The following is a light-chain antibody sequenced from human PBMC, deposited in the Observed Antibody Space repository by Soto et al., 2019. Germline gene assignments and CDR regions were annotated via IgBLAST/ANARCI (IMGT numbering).Light chain of an antibody. V-gene: IGLV2-8*01. CDR2: EVS. CDR3: SSYAGSNNLV. Sequence: QSVLTQPPSAYGSPGQSVTISCTGTSSVFGGYNYVSWYQQHPGKAPKLMIYEVSKRPSGVPDRFSGSKSGNTASLTVSGLQAEDEADYYCSSYAGSNNLVFGTGTKVTVL. CDR1: SSVFGGYNY. J-gene: IGLJ1*01.